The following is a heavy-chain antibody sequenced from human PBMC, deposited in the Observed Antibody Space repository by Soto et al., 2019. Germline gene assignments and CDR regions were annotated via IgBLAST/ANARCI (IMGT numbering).Heavy chain of an antibody. CDR2: IYYSVST. CDR3: ARGMLGYCSSTSCRYYYYGLDV. V-gene: IGHV4-31*03. Sequence: SATLSLTSTVSGGALSNGGYYWSWIRQHPGKGLEWIWYIYYSVSTYYNPSLKSRVTISVDTSKNQFSLKLSSVTAADTAVYYCARGMLGYCSSTSCRYYYYGLDVWGQGTKVTVSS. CDR1: GGALSNGGYY. D-gene: IGHD2-2*01. J-gene: IGHJ6*02.